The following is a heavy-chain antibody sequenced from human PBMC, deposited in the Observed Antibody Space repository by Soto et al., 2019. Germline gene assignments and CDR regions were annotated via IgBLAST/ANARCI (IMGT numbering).Heavy chain of an antibody. J-gene: IGHJ5*02. CDR1: GGSISSGDYS. CDR3: ARRDRSGFSYWFDT. V-gene: IGHV4-31*03. CDR2: TSCSGTP. Sequence: PSETLSLTCTVSGGSISSGDYSWSWIRQHPEKGLKWIATTSCSGTPYYHPSLKSGVTISVDTSKNQFSLNLSSVAAAYTAVYYCARRDRSGFSYWFDTWGQGTLATVSS. D-gene: IGHD3-22*01.